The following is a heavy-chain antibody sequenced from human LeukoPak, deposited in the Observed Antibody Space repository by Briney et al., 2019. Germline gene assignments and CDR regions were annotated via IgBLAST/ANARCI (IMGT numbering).Heavy chain of an antibody. J-gene: IGHJ4*02. Sequence: SQTLSLTCTVSGGSISSGGYYWSWIRQHPGQGLEWIGYIYYSGSTYYNPSLKSRVTRSVDTSKNQFPLKLSSVTAADTAVYYCARDGGYCSGGSCYFAREYYFDYWGQGTLVTVSS. CDR1: GGSISSGGYY. CDR2: IYYSGST. D-gene: IGHD2-15*01. V-gene: IGHV4-31*03. CDR3: ARDGGYCSGGSCYFAREYYFDY.